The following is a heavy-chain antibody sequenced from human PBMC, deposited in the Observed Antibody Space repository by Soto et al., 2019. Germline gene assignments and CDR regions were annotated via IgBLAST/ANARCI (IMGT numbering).Heavy chain of an antibody. J-gene: IGHJ3*02. CDR1: GYTFTRNP. CDR3: AREPEGGCDFDI. D-gene: IGHD1-26*01. V-gene: IGHV1-3*04. CDR2: INTANGNK. Sequence: QVQLVQSGAEVKTSGASVKVSCRASGYTFTRNPLHWVRQAPGQRLEWMGWINTANGNKKYAENFQGRVSISRDTSATTAYMELNSLRFEDTAVYYCAREPEGGCDFDIWGQGTRVTVSS.